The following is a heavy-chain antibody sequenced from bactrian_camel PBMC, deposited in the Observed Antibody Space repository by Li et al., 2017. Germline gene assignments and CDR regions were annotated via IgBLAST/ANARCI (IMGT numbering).Heavy chain of an antibody. Sequence: HVQLVESGGGSVQAGGSLRLSCVVSGDTTSSSICMGWFRQIPGKEREGVATIYIGGYSSMPYYTDSVKGRFTISKDNAKNTLYLQMNNLKPEDTAMYYCAAAHGVDMGWVVTVPGAHTLVTYWGQGTHVTVS. J-gene: IGHJ4*01. CDR1: GDTTSSSIC. CDR2: IYIGGYSSMP. V-gene: IGHV3S1*01. CDR3: AAAHGVDMGWVVTVPGAHTLVTY. D-gene: IGHD2*01.